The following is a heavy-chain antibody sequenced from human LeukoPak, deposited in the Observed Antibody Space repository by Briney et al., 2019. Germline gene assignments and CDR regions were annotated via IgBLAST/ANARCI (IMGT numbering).Heavy chain of an antibody. V-gene: IGHV4-59*13. J-gene: IGHJ2*01. Sequence: SETLSLTCTVSGGSISSYYWSWIRQPPGKGLEWIGYIYYSGSTNYNPSLKSRVTISVDTSKNQFSLKLSSVTAADTAVYYCARGRVAGYWYFDLWGRGTLVTVSS. CDR1: GGSISSYY. D-gene: IGHD6-19*01. CDR2: IYYSGST. CDR3: ARGRVAGYWYFDL.